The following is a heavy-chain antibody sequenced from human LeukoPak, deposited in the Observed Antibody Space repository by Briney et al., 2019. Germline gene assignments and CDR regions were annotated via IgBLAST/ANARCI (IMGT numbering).Heavy chain of an antibody. CDR1: GGSFSGYY. D-gene: IGHD3-10*01. Sequence: KASETLSLTCAVYGGSFSGYYWSWIRQPPGKGLEWIGEINHSGSTNYNPSLKSRVTISVDTSKNQFSLKLSSVTAADTAVYYCARGHPMVRGVIIRTQNYFDYWGQGTLVTVSS. CDR2: INHSGST. CDR3: ARGHPMVRGVIIRTQNYFDY. V-gene: IGHV4-34*01. J-gene: IGHJ4*02.